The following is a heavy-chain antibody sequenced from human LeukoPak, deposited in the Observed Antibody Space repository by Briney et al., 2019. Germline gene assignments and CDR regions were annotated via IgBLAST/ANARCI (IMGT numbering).Heavy chain of an antibody. CDR2: IIPIFGTA. Sequence: ASVKVSCKASGNSISNYAVSWVRQAPGQGFEWVGGIIPIFGTADYAQKFQGRVTITADQSTSTTYMALSSLKSEDTATYYCTTRACHAGGCSSSFYYYYGLHFWGQGTTVSVSS. D-gene: IGHD3-16*01. CDR1: GNSISNYA. J-gene: IGHJ6*02. V-gene: IGHV1-69*13. CDR3: TTRACHAGGCSSSFYYYYGLHF.